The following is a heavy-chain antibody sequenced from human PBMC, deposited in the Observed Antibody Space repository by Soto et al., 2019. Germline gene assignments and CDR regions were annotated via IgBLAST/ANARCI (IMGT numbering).Heavy chain of an antibody. Sequence: QVQLVASGGGLVQPGRSLRLSCVVSGFTFSNYGMHWVRQAPGKGLEWVADIWYDGSGQRYAGSVQGRFTISRDNSKNTLYLQINSLRVEDTAVYYCAKDEVSRKYCGHCLDVWGQGTTVTVSS. CDR2: IWYDGSGQ. CDR3: AKDEVSRKYCGHCLDV. CDR1: GFTFSNYG. V-gene: IGHV3-33*03. D-gene: IGHD2-21*02. J-gene: IGHJ6*02.